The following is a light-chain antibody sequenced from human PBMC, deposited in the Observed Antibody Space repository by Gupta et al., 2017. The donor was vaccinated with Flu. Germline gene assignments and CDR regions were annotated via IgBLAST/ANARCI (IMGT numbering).Light chain of an antibody. CDR1: QSVSNSS. J-gene: IGKJ1*01. V-gene: IGKV3-20*01. CDR2: GSS. Sequence: GALSLSPGERATRACRASQSVSNSSLGCYQQNPGQAPRLLIYGSSNRATDLPDRFSGSASGTHFTLTISILDPEDFVVYYCQQGGASSWTFGQGTRVEGK. CDR3: QQGGASSWT.